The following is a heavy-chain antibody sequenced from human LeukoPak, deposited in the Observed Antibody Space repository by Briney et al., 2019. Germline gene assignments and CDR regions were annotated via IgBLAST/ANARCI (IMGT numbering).Heavy chain of an antibody. CDR2: INPNSGGT. D-gene: IGHD6-13*01. CDR1: GYTFTGYY. Sequence: ASVKVSCKASGYTFTGYYMHWVRQAPGQGLEWMGWINPNSGGTNYAQKFQGRVTMTRDTSISTAYMELSRLRSDATAVYYCARREDSSSWFRGDWFDPWGQGTLVTVFS. CDR3: ARREDSSSWFRGDWFDP. V-gene: IGHV1-2*02. J-gene: IGHJ5*02.